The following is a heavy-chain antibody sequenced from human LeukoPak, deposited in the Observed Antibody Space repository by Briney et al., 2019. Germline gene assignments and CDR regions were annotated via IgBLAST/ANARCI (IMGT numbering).Heavy chain of an antibody. D-gene: IGHD1-14*01. CDR2: IYSGGST. Sequence: GGSLRLSCAASGFTVSNNYMTWFRQAPGEGLEWVSVIYSGGSTDHADSVKGRFSISRLNSKNTLYLQMNSLRDEDTAMYYCARGARTLSDAFDIWGQGTMVTVSA. CDR3: ARGARTLSDAFDI. V-gene: IGHV3-53*04. CDR1: GFTVSNNY. J-gene: IGHJ3*02.